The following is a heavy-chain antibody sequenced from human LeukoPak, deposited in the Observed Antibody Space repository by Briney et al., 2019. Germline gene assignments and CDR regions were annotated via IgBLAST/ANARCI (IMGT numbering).Heavy chain of an antibody. V-gene: IGHV3-7*01. J-gene: IGHJ4*02. CDR2: IKQDGSEK. Sequence: GGSLRLSCAASRFTFSSYNMHWVRQAPGNGLEWVATIKQDGSEKYYVNSVEGRFTISRDNTKDSLYLQMNSLRADDTAVYYCASLWDDGYWGQGTLVTVSS. D-gene: IGHD1-1*01. CDR3: ASLWDDGY. CDR1: RFTFSSYN.